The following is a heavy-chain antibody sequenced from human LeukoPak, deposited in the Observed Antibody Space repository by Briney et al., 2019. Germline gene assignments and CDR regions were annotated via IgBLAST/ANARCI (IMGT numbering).Heavy chain of an antibody. CDR1: EYSFATYW. CDR3: ASEYCSGGNCYFDY. V-gene: IGHV5-51*01. CDR2: NFPGDSDT. Sequence: GESLKISCKGSEYSFATYWIGWVRQMPGQGLGWMGINFPGDSDTRYSPSFQGQVNISADKSISTAYLQWSSLKASDTAIYYCASEYCSGGNCYFDYWGQGTLVTVSS. D-gene: IGHD2-15*01. J-gene: IGHJ4*02.